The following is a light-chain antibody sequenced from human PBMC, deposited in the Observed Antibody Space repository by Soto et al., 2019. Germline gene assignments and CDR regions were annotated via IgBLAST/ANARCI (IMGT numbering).Light chain of an antibody. Sequence: DVQMTQSPSTLSASVGDRVTITCRASQSISSWLAWYQQKPGKAPKLLIYDASSLESGVPSRFSGSGSGTEFTLTIGGLQPDDFATYYCQQYKSYSATFGQGTKVDI. CDR3: QQYKSYSAT. V-gene: IGKV1-5*01. CDR1: QSISSW. J-gene: IGKJ1*01. CDR2: DAS.